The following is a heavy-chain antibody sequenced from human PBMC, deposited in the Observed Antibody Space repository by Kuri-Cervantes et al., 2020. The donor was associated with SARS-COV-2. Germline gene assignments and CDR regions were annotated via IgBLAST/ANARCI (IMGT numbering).Heavy chain of an antibody. CDR3: ARDFGRYCSSTSCYVLDV. V-gene: IGHV3-30-3*01. D-gene: IGHD2-2*01. Sequence: GESPKISCAASGFTFSSYAMHWVRQAPGKGLEWVAVISYDGSNKYYADSVKGRFTISRDNAKNSLYLQMNSLRAEDTAVYYCARDFGRYCSSTSCYVLDVWGKGTTVTVSS. J-gene: IGHJ6*04. CDR1: GFTFSSYA. CDR2: ISYDGSNK.